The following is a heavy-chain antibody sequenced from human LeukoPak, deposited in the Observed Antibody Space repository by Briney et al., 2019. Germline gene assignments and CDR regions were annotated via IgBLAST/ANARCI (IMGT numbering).Heavy chain of an antibody. Sequence: SVKVSXKASGGTFSSYAISWVRQAPGQGLEWMGRIIPIFGTANYAQKFLGRVTITTDESTSTAYMELSSLRSEDTAVYYCARDLCGGDCYSDYFDYWGQGTLVTVSS. D-gene: IGHD2-21*02. CDR3: ARDLCGGDCYSDYFDY. J-gene: IGHJ4*02. CDR2: IIPIFGTA. V-gene: IGHV1-69*05. CDR1: GGTFSSYA.